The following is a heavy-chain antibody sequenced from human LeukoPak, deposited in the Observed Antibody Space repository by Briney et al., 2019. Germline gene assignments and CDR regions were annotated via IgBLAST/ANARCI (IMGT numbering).Heavy chain of an antibody. CDR3: ARGIVRVAVAGSDAFDI. Sequence: ASVKVSCKASGYTFTSYDINWVRQATGQGLEWMGWMNPNSGNTGYAQKFQGRVTITRNTSISTAYMELSSLRSEDTAVYYCARGIVRVAVAGSDAFDIWGQGTMVTVSS. CDR1: GYTFTSYD. D-gene: IGHD6-19*01. V-gene: IGHV1-8*03. CDR2: MNPNSGNT. J-gene: IGHJ3*02.